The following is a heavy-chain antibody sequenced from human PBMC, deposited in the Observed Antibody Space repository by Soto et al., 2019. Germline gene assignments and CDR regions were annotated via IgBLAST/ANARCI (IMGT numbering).Heavy chain of an antibody. D-gene: IGHD2-8*01. Sequence: QVQLVQSGAEVKKPGASVKVSCKASGYTFTSYGISWVRQAPGQGLEWMGWISADKGNTNYAQKLKGIVTMTTDTSTSTAYMEMRSLRSDDTAVYYCARDQPDSQHAQVFYYYYMDVWGKGTTVTVSS. J-gene: IGHJ6*03. CDR2: ISADKGNT. V-gene: IGHV1-18*01. CDR3: ARDQPDSQHAQVFYYYYMDV. CDR1: GYTFTSYG.